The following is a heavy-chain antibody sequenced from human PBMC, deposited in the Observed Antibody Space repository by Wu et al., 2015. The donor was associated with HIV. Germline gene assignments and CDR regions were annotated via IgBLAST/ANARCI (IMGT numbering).Heavy chain of an antibody. V-gene: IGHV1-8*01. CDR1: GYTFTSYD. CDR3: ATTRPYSHGYGPVDP. J-gene: IGHJ5*02. D-gene: IGHD5-18*01. CDR2: MNPNSGNT. Sequence: QVQLVQSGAEVKKPGASVKVSCKASGYTFTSYDINWVRQATGQGLEWMGWMNPNSGNTGYAQKFQGRVTMTRNTSISTAYMELSSLRSEDTAVYFCATTRPYSHGYGPVDPWAREPWSPSPQ.